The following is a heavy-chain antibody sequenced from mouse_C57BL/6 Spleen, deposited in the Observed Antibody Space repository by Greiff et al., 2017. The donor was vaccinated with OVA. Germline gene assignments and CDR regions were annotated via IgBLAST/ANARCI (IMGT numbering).Heavy chain of an antibody. CDR3: ARRDLYFDY. V-gene: IGHV1-50*01. CDR2: IDPSDSYT. D-gene: IGHD3-3*01. Sequence: VQLQQPGAELVKPGASVKLSCKASGYTFTSYWMQWVKQRRGQGLEWIGEIDPSDSYTNYNQKFKGKATLTVDTSSSTAYMQLSSLTSEDSAVYYCARRDLYFDYWGQGTTLTVSS. J-gene: IGHJ2*01. CDR1: GYTFTSYW.